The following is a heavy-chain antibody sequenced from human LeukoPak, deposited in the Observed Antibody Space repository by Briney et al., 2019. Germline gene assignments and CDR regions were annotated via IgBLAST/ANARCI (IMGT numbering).Heavy chain of an antibody. Sequence: KPSETLSLTCTVSGGSISSSSYYWGWIRQPPGKGLEWIGSIYYSGSTYYNPSLKSRVTISVDTSKNQFSLKLSSVTAADTAVYYCARHRGYCSSTSCYGPYYFDYWGQGTLVTVSS. J-gene: IGHJ4*02. CDR1: GGSISSSSYY. D-gene: IGHD2-2*01. V-gene: IGHV4-39*01. CDR2: IYYSGST. CDR3: ARHRGYCSSTSCYGPYYFDY.